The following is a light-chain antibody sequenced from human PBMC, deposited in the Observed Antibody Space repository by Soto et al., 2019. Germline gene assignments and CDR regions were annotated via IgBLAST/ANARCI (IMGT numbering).Light chain of an antibody. V-gene: IGKV1-5*03. J-gene: IGKJ1*01. CDR2: KAS. CDR3: QQYHSFPVT. CDR1: QSISSW. Sequence: DIQMTQSPSTLSASVGDRVTVTCRASQSISSWLAWYQQKPGKAPKLLIYKASSLKSGVPSRFSGSGSGTEFTLTIRSLQPDDSATYYCQQYHSFPVTFGQGTKVDIK.